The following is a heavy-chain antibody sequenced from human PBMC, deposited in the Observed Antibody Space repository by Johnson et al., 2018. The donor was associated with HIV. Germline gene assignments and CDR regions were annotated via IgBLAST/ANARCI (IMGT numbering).Heavy chain of an antibody. J-gene: IGHJ3*02. CDR3: ARDRRNRQWQRLDAFDI. V-gene: IGHV3-NL1*01. Sequence: QVQLVESGGGVVQPGRSLRLSCAASGFTFSSDAMHWVRQAPGKGLEWVSVIYSGGSTYYADSVQGRFTISRDNSKNTLYLQMNSLGAEDTAFYNCARDRRNRQWQRLDAFDIWGQGTMVIVSS. CDR1: GFTFSSDA. D-gene: IGHD6-19*01. CDR2: IYSGGST.